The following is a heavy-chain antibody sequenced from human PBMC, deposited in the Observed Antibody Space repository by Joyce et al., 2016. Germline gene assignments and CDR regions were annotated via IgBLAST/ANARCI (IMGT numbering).Heavy chain of an antibody. V-gene: IGHV4-59*01. CDR1: GYSISNNY. CDR3: ARGVGSTSSNLDY. J-gene: IGHJ4*02. D-gene: IGHD6-6*01. CDR2: LSYSGST. Sequence: GPGLVKPSETLSLPCTVSGYSISNNYWSWIRQPPGKRLEWIGFLSYSGSTNYNPSLKSRVTITVDTSKNQLSLKVRSVTAADTAVYYCARGVGSTSSNLDYWGQGTLVTVSS.